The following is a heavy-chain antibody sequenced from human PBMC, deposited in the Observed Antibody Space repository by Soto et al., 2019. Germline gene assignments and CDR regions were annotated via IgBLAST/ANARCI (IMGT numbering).Heavy chain of an antibody. D-gene: IGHD1-26*01. CDR3: ARGATTGWFDP. V-gene: IGHV4-59*01. CDR2: IYYSGST. J-gene: IGHJ5*02. CDR1: GGSISSYY. Sequence: SETLSLTCTVSGGSISSYYWSWIRQPPGKGLEWIGYIYYSGSTNYNPSLKSRVTISVDTSKNQFSLKLSSVTAADTAVYYCARGATTGWFDPWGQGTLVTVSS.